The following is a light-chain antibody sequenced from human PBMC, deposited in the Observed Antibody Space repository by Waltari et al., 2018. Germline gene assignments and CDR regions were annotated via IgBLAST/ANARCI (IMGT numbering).Light chain of an antibody. CDR2: GAS. Sequence: EIVLTQSPGTLSLSPGQRATLSCRASQSVSSQLAWYQQKPGQPPRLLIYGASTRATGIPDRFSGSGSGTDFTLTVSRLEPEDFAVYYCQHFDTSPYTFGQGTKLEIK. J-gene: IGKJ2*01. CDR3: QHFDTSPYT. V-gene: IGKV3-20*01. CDR1: QSVSSQ.